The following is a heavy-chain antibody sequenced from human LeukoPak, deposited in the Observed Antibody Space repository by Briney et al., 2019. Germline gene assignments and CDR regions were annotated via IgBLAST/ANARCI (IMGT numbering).Heavy chain of an antibody. D-gene: IGHD6-6*01. CDR2: IIPIFGTA. CDR1: GGTFSSYA. CDR3: ARAHPLEYSSSGYFDY. V-gene: IGHV1-69*13. J-gene: IGHJ4*02. Sequence: ASVKVSCKASGGTFSSYAISWVRQAPGQGLEWMGGIIPIFGTANYAQKFQGRVTITADESTSTAYMELSSLRSEDTAVYYCARAHPLEYSSSGYFDYWGQGTLVTVSS.